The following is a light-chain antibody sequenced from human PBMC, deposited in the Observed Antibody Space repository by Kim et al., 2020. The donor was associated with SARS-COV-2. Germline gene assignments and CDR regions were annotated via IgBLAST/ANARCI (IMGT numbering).Light chain of an antibody. CDR1: SGHSSFA. Sequence: QPVLTQSPSASASLGASVKLTCTLSSGHSSFAIAWHQQLPEKGPRYLMKLNSDGSHTKGDGIPDRFSGSSSGAERYLTISSLQSEDEADYYCQTWGTGVPVFGGGTQLTVL. CDR3: QTWGTGVPV. J-gene: IGLJ3*02. V-gene: IGLV4-69*01. CDR2: LNSDGSH.